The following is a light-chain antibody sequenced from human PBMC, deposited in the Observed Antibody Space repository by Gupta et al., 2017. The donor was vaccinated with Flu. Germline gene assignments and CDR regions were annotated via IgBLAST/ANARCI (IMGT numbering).Light chain of an antibody. Sequence: SSELTQDPAVSVALVQTVRITCQGDSLRSYYASWYQQKPRQAPVLVIYGKNNRPAGIPDRFSGSSSGNTASLTITGAQAEDEADYYCNSRDSSGNLVFGGGTKLTVL. CDR3: NSRDSSGNLV. CDR2: GKN. V-gene: IGLV3-19*01. J-gene: IGLJ3*02. CDR1: SLRSYY.